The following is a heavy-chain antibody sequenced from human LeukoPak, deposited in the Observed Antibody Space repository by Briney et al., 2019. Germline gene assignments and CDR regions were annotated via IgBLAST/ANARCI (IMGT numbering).Heavy chain of an antibody. CDR3: VTSKRSGWYQVSDY. J-gene: IGHJ4*02. CDR2: ISGSGGST. CDR1: GFTFSSYA. D-gene: IGHD6-19*01. V-gene: IGHV3-23*01. Sequence: QPGGSLRLSCAASGFTFSSYAMSWVRQTPGKGLEWVSAISGSGGSTYYADSVKGRFTISRDNSKNTLYLQMNSLRAEDTAVYYCVTSKRSGWYQVSDYWGQGTLVTVSS.